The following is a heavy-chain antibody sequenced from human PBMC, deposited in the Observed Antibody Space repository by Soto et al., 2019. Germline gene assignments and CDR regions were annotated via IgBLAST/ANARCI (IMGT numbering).Heavy chain of an antibody. J-gene: IGHJ4*02. Sequence: QVQLQQWGAGLLKPWETLSLTCAVYGGSFSGYYWSWIRQPPGKGLEWIGEINHSGSTNYNPSLKSRVTISVDTSKNQFSLKLSSVTAADTAVYYCARVAAVAGNVDYRGQGTLVTVSS. CDR2: INHSGST. CDR3: ARVAAVAGNVDY. V-gene: IGHV4-34*01. D-gene: IGHD6-19*01. CDR1: GGSFSGYY.